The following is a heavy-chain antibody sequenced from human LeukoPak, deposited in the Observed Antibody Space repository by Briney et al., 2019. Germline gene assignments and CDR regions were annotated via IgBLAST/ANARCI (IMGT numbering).Heavy chain of an antibody. J-gene: IGHJ5*02. Sequence: PSETLSLTCAVYGGSFSGYYWSWIRQPAGKGLEWIGRIYTSGSTNYNPSLKSRVTMSLDTSKNQFSLKLSSVTAADTAVYYCARRHVLLWFGELLSDRWFDPWGQGTLVTVSS. V-gene: IGHV4-59*10. CDR3: ARRHVLLWFGELLSDRWFDP. CDR1: GGSFSGYY. CDR2: IYTSGST. D-gene: IGHD3-10*01.